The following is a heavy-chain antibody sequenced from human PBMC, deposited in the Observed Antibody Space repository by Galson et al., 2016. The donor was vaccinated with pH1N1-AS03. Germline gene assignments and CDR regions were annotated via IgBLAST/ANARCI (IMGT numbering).Heavy chain of an antibody. V-gene: IGHV3-23*01. J-gene: IGHJ5*02. CDR2: IGGIDSST. Sequence: SLRLSCAASGFSFSTYWMNWVRQAPGKGLEWVSGIGGIDSSTWYAESVKGRFTVSRDNSKNTVYLQLNSLRAEDTAIYYCARGTGSPHWFDPWGQGTFVTVSA. CDR3: ARGTGSPHWFDP. CDR1: GFSFSTYW. D-gene: IGHD3/OR15-3a*01.